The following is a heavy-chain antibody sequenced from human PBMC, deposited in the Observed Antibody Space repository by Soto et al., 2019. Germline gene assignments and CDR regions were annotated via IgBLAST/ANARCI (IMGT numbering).Heavy chain of an antibody. V-gene: IGHV1-69*13. CDR2: IIPIFGTA. CDR3: ARGIHGVTPSNY. CDR1: GGTFSSYA. Sequence: ASVKVSCKASGGTFSSYAISWVRQAPGQGLEWMGGIIPIFGTANYAQKFQGRVTITADESTSTAYMELSSLRSEDTAVYYCARGIHGVTPSNYWGQGTLVTVSS. J-gene: IGHJ4*02. D-gene: IGHD2-21*02.